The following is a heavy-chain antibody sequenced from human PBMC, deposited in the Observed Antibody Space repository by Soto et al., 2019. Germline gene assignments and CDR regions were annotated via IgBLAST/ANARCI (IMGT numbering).Heavy chain of an antibody. Sequence: DVQLLESGGHLVQPGGSLRLSCAASGFTFSSYAMSWVRQAPGKGLEWVSSVSAGGDMTYYSDSVKGRFTISRDNSNNALFQKMNRLRIEDTALYYCARGDRGGSGSPASYYYSGVDVWGQGTTVTVS. CDR2: VSAGGDMT. D-gene: IGHD3-10*01. CDR1: GFTFSSYA. CDR3: ARGDRGGSGSPASYYYSGVDV. J-gene: IGHJ6*02. V-gene: IGHV3-23*01.